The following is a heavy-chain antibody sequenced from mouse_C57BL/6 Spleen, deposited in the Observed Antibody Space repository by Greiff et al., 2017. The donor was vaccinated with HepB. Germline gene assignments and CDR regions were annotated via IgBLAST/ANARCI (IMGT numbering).Heavy chain of an antibody. V-gene: IGHV5-16*01. Sequence: EVQLVESEGGLVQPGSSMKLSCTASGFTFSDYYMAWVRQVPEKGLEWVANINYDGSSTYYLDSLKSRFIISRDNAKNILYLQMSSLKSEDTATYYCAREGLPYAMDYWGQGTSVTVSS. CDR1: GFTFSDYY. J-gene: IGHJ4*01. CDR2: INYDGSST. CDR3: AREGLPYAMDY.